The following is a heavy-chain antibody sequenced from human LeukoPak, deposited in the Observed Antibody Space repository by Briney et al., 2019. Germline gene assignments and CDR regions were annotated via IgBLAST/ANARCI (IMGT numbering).Heavy chain of an antibody. CDR2: ISYDGSNK. J-gene: IGHJ3*02. Sequence: GGSLRLSCAASGFTFSSYAMHWVRQAPGKGLEWVAVISYDGSNKYYADSVKGRFTISRDNSKNTLYLQMNSLRAEDTAVYYCARGVEDDFWSGYYPNAFDIWGQGTMVTVSS. V-gene: IGHV3-30-3*01. CDR3: ARGVEDDFWSGYYPNAFDI. CDR1: GFTFSSYA. D-gene: IGHD3-3*01.